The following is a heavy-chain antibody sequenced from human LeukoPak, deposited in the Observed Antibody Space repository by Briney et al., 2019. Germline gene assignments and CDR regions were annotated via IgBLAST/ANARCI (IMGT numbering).Heavy chain of an antibody. V-gene: IGHV3-30*03. CDR1: GGSFSGYY. Sequence: LSLTCAVYGGSFSGYYWSWIRQPPGKGLEWVAVISYDGSNKYYADSVKGRFTISRDNSKITLYLQMNSLRAEDTAVYYCARDGGRMTNFDYWGQGTLVTVSS. CDR2: ISYDGSNK. CDR3: ARDGGRMTNFDY. D-gene: IGHD3-16*01. J-gene: IGHJ4*02.